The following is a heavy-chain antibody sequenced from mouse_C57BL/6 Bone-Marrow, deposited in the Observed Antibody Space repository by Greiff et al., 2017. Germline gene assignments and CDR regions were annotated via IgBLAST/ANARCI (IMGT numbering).Heavy chain of an antibody. CDR3: ARGGYDYDGFAY. CDR2: INPRSGNT. D-gene: IGHD2-4*01. Sequence: VQLQQSGAELVRPGASVKLSCKASGYTFTSYGICWVKQRTGQGLEWIGEINPRSGNTYYKEKFKGKATLSGDKASSTAYMELRSLTSEDSAVYFCARGGYDYDGFAYWGQGTLVTVSA. CDR1: GYTFTSYG. J-gene: IGHJ3*01. V-gene: IGHV1-81*01.